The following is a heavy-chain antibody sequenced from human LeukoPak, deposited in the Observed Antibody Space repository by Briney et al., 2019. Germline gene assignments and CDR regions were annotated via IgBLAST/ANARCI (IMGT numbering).Heavy chain of an antibody. D-gene: IGHD6-19*01. Sequence: PSETLSLTCTVSGSSISSYYRSWIRQPAGKGLEWIGRIYTSGSTNYNPSLKSRVTMSVDTSKNQFSLKLSSVTAADTAVYYCARDSSSGWYGDYYYMDVWGKGTTVTVSS. V-gene: IGHV4-4*07. CDR1: GSSISSYY. CDR3: ARDSSSGWYGDYYYMDV. CDR2: IYTSGST. J-gene: IGHJ6*03.